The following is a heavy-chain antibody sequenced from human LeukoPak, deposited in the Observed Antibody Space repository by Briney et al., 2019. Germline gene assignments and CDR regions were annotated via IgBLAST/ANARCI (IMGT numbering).Heavy chain of an antibody. V-gene: IGHV1-69*04. CDR1: VGTFSSYA. CDR3: ASGGHSGSYVFDY. J-gene: IGHJ4*02. CDR2: IIPIFGIA. D-gene: IGHD1-26*01. Sequence: SVTVSCKASVGTFSSYAISWVRQAPGQGLEWMGRIIPIFGIANYAQKFQGRVTSTADKSTSTAYMELSSLRSEDTAVYYCASGGHSGSYVFDYWGQGTLVTVSS.